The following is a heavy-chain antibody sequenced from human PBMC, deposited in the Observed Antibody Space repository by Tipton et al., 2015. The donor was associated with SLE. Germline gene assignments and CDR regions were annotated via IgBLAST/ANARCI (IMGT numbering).Heavy chain of an antibody. Sequence: TLSLTCDVSGFSISSGYYWGWIRQPPGKGLEWIGSIYQSGNSYYNPSLKSRVSVSIDAFQNQLFLRLNSVTAADTAVYYCARRGVAAMDVWGQGTTVTVSS. CDR3: ARRGVAAMDV. D-gene: IGHD3-10*01. V-gene: IGHV4-38-2*01. CDR1: GFSISSGYY. J-gene: IGHJ6*02. CDR2: IYQSGNS.